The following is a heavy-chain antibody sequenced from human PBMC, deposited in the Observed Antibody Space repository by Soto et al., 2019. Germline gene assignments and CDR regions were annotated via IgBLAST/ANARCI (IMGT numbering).Heavy chain of an antibody. CDR3: ARLVVITKDAFDI. CDR2: IDPSDSYT. J-gene: IGHJ3*02. CDR1: GYSFTSYW. D-gene: IGHD3-22*01. V-gene: IGHV5-10-1*01. Sequence: LGESLKISCKGSGYSFTSYWISWVRQMPGKGLEWMGRIDPSDSYTNYSPSFQGHVTISADKSISTAYLQWSSLKASDTAMYYCARLVVITKDAFDIWGQGTMVTVSS.